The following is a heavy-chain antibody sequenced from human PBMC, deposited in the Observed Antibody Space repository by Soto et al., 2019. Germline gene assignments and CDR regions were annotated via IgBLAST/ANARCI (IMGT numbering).Heavy chain of an antibody. J-gene: IGHJ4*02. CDR1: CGSISSGSYY. D-gene: IGHD3-22*01. Sequence: QVQLQESGPGLVKPSQTLSLTCTVSCGSISSGSYYWTWIRQHPGKALEWIGHIYSTESTKYNPFLKSRLTISVDMSASQFSLKLSSVTVADTAVYYCARSDSSTKTRYYFDRWGQGTLVTVSS. V-gene: IGHV4-31*03. CDR3: ARSDSSTKTRYYFDR. CDR2: IYSTEST.